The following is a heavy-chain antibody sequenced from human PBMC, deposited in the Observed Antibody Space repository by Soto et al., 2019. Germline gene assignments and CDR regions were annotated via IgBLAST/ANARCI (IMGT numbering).Heavy chain of an antibody. CDR3: ARGYSGGYFYAMDV. V-gene: IGHV1-69*01. CDR2: IIPMYNKP. Sequence: QVQLVQSGADVKKPGSSVRVSCQASGGTFSSYAFNWVRQAPGQGVEWMGGIIPMYNKPNYAPNFLGRVTMYADPSTSTTYMELTTLRSQDTSVYFCARGYSGGYFYAMDVWGQGTTVTVSS. CDR1: GGTFSSYA. J-gene: IGHJ6*02. D-gene: IGHD4-4*01.